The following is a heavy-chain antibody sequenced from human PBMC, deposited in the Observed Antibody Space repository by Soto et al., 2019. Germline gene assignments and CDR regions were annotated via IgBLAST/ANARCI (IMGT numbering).Heavy chain of an antibody. CDR2: IWYDGSNK. D-gene: IGHD3-22*01. CDR1: GFTFSSYG. J-gene: IGHJ3*02. CDR3: ARDMDMYYYDSSGYYLGAFDI. Sequence: AGGSLRLSCAASGFTFSSYGMHWVRQSPGKGLEWVAVIWYDGSNKYYADSVKSRFTISRDNSKNTLYLQMNSLRAEDTAVYYCARDMDMYYYDSSGYYLGAFDIWGQGTMVTVSS. V-gene: IGHV3-33*01.